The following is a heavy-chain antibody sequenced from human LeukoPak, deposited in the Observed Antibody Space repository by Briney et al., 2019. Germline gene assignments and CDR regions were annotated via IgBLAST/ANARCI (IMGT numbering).Heavy chain of an antibody. D-gene: IGHD7-27*01. CDR2: ISSSSSTI. CDR3: ARAWGPQFFADYYMDV. Sequence: PGGSLRLSCAASGFTFSSYSMNWVRQAPGKGLEWVSYISSSSSTIYYADSVKGRFTISRDNAKNSLYLQMNSLRAEDTAVYYCARAWGPQFFADYYMDVWGKGTTVTVSS. V-gene: IGHV3-48*01. CDR1: GFTFSSYS. J-gene: IGHJ6*03.